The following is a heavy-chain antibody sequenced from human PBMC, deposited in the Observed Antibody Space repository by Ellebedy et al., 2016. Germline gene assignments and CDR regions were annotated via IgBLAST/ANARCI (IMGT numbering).Heavy chain of an antibody. CDR3: AHRSTNREVDY. Sequence: SGPTLVKPTQTLTLTCTFSGFSLSTSEVVVSWIRQPPGKALEWLALIYGDDDKYYNSSLKTRLTITKDTSKNQVVLTMTNMDPVDTGTYFCAHRSTNREVDYWGQGTLVTVSS. D-gene: IGHD1-14*01. CDR1: GFSLSTSEVV. J-gene: IGHJ4*02. CDR2: IYGDDDK. V-gene: IGHV2-5*02.